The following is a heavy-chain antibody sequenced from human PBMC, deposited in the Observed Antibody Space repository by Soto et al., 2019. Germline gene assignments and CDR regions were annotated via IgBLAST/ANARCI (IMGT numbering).Heavy chain of an antibody. CDR1: GGSISSGGYS. D-gene: IGHD3-10*01. CDR2: IYHSGST. V-gene: IGHV4-30-2*01. J-gene: IGHJ4*02. Sequence: PSETLSLTCAVSGGSISSGGYSWSWIRQPPGKGLEWIGYIYHSGSTYYNPSLKSRVTISVDRSKNQFSLKLSSVTAADTAVYYCARGSTMLDYWGQGTLVTVSS. CDR3: ARGSTMLDY.